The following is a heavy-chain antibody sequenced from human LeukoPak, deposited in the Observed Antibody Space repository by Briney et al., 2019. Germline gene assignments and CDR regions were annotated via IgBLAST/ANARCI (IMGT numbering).Heavy chain of an antibody. D-gene: IGHD5-18*01. V-gene: IGHV5-10-1*01. CDR1: GYSITSYW. CDR3: ARKLSPLDY. CDR2: IDPSDSYT. Sequence: GEALQISFKGSGYSITSYWISWVRPMPGKGLEWMGRIDPSDSYTNYNPSFQGHVTISVDKSINTAYLQWSSLKASDTAIYYCARKLSPLDYWGEGTLVTVSS. J-gene: IGHJ4*02.